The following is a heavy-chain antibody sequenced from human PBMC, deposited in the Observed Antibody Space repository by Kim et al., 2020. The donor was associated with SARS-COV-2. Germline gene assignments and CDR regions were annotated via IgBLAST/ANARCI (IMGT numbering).Heavy chain of an antibody. CDR3: TTSHYYDSSGYFDY. Sequence: GGSLRLSCAASGFTFSNAWMSWVRQAPGKGLEWVGRIKSKTDGGTTDYAAPVKGRFTISRDDSKNTLYLQMNSLKTEDTAVYYCTTSHYYDSSGYFDYWGQGTLVTVSS. J-gene: IGHJ4*02. D-gene: IGHD3-22*01. CDR2: IKSKTDGGTT. CDR1: GFTFSNAW. V-gene: IGHV3-15*01.